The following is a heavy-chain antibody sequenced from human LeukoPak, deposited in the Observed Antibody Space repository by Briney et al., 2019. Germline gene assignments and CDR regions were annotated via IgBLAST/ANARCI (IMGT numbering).Heavy chain of an antibody. Sequence: PSETLSLTCTVSGGSISSYYWSWIRQPPGKGLEWIGCIYYSGNTNYNPSLKSRVTISVDTSKNQFSLKLSSVTAADTAVYYCSESRYYYGSGSYYSAYLMDVWGQGTTVTVSS. J-gene: IGHJ6*02. CDR3: SESRYYYGSGSYYSAYLMDV. V-gene: IGHV4-59*01. CDR2: IYYSGNT. D-gene: IGHD3-10*01. CDR1: GGSISSYY.